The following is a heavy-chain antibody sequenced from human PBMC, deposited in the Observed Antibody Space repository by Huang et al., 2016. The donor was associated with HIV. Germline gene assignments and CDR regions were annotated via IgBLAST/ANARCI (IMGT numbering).Heavy chain of an antibody. Sequence: VQLVESGGGLVQPGWSLGLSCAASGFAFFQYAVHWVRQSPGKGLEWVSGIGGNSGDMAYAASVRGRFVISRDNAKKSLYLKMNGLRLEDTALYFCVIMDDYFDYWGQGVLVGVSS. CDR2: IGGNSGDM. D-gene: IGHD2-8*01. J-gene: IGHJ4*02. V-gene: IGHV3-9*01. CDR1: GFAFFQYA. CDR3: VIMDDYFDY.